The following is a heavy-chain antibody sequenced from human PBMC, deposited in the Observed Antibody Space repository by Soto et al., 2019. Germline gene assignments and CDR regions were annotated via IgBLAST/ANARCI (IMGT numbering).Heavy chain of an antibody. J-gene: IGHJ4*02. CDR1: GFTLSDHY. D-gene: IGHD3-22*01. Sequence: GGSLRLSCAASGFTLSDHYMDWVRQAPGKGLEWVGRTRNKANSYTTEYAASVKGRFTISRDDSKNSLYLQMNSLKTEDTAVYYCASGRDSSGTKGYYFDYWGQGTLVTVSS. CDR2: TRNKANSYTT. V-gene: IGHV3-72*01. CDR3: ASGRDSSGTKGYYFDY.